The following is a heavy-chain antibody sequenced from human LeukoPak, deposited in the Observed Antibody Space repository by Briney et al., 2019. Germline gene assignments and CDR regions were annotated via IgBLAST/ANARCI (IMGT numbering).Heavy chain of an antibody. CDR3: VMSSSYYYYYMDV. CDR1: GFTFSSYG. J-gene: IGHJ6*03. Sequence: GGSLRLSCAASGFTFSSYGMHWVRQAPGKGLEWVAVIWYDGSNKYYADSVKGRFTISRDNSKNTLYLQMNSLRAEDTAVYYCVMSSSYYYYYMDVWGKGTTVTVSS. CDR2: IWYDGSNK. V-gene: IGHV3-33*01.